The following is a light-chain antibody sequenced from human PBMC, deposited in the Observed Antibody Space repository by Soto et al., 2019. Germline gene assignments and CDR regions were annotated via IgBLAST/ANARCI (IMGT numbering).Light chain of an antibody. CDR3: QHFNSYPLT. CDR2: DAS. Sequence: AIQLTQSPSSLSASVGDRVTITCRASQGISSALAWYQQKPGKAPKLLIYDASRLESGVPSRFIGSGSGTDFTRTISSLQPEDFATYDWQHFNSYPLTFGGGSKVEIK. CDR1: QGISSA. J-gene: IGKJ4*01. V-gene: IGKV1-13*02.